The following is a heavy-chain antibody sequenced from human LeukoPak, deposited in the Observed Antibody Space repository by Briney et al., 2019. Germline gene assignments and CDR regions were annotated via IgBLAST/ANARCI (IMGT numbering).Heavy chain of an antibody. CDR3: ARAYSSRFRFDY. Sequence: ASVKVSCKASGYSFTGNYMHWVRQAPGQGLEWMGWINPNSGGTNYAQKFQGRVTMTRDTSISTAYMELSRLRSDDTAVYYCARAYSSRFRFDYWGQGTLVTVSS. D-gene: IGHD6-13*01. CDR1: GYSFTGNY. CDR2: INPNSGGT. V-gene: IGHV1-2*02. J-gene: IGHJ4*02.